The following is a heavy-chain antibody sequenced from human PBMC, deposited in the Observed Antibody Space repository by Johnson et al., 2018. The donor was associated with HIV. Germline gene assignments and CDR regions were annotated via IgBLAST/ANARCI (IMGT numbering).Heavy chain of an antibody. CDR3: AKGFDSGSYWECYAFDI. D-gene: IGHD1-26*01. V-gene: IGHV3-9*01. Sequence: VQLVESGGGLVQPGGSLRLSCAASGFTFSSYAISWVRQAPGKGLEWVSVISWNSGSIGYADSVKGRFTISRANAKNSLYLQMNSLRAEDTALYYCAKGFDSGSYWECYAFDIWGQGTMVTVSS. CDR1: GFTFSSYA. J-gene: IGHJ3*02. CDR2: ISWNSGSI.